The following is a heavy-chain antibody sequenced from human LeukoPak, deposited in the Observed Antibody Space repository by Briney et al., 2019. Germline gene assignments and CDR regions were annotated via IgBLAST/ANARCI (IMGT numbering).Heavy chain of an antibody. V-gene: IGHV1-69*05. Sequence: SVKFSCQASGGTFSSYAISWVRQAPGQGLEWMGGIIPIFGTANYAQKFQGRVTITTDESTSTAYMELSSLRSEDTAVYYCARSRRGSFLVDYWGQGTLVTVSS. CDR3: ARSRRGSFLVDY. J-gene: IGHJ4*02. CDR2: IIPIFGTA. CDR1: GGTFSSYA. D-gene: IGHD3-10*01.